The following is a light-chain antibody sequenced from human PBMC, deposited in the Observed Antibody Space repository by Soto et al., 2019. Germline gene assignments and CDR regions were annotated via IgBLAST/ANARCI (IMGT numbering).Light chain of an antibody. CDR2: EVS. Sequence: QSALTQPPSASGSPGQSVTISCTGTGSDVGGYNHVSWYQQHPGKAPKLIIYEVSKRPSGVPDRFSGSKSGNTASLTVSGLQAEDEANYYCSSYAGTNNLVFGGGTKLTVL. J-gene: IGLJ3*02. CDR3: SSYAGTNNLV. CDR1: GSDVGGYNH. V-gene: IGLV2-8*01.